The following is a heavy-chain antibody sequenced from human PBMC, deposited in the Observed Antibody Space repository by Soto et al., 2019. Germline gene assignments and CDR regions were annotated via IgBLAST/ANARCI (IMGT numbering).Heavy chain of an antibody. CDR2: IVVGSGNT. Sequence: SVKVSCKASGFTFTSSAVQWVRQARGQRLEWIGWIVVGSGNTNYAQKFQERVTITRDMSTSTAYMELSSLRSEDTAVYYCAADARSSYYDFWSGSMSHFDYWGQGTLVTVS. CDR1: GFTFTSSA. CDR3: AADARSSYYDFWSGSMSHFDY. D-gene: IGHD3-3*01. V-gene: IGHV1-58*01. J-gene: IGHJ4*02.